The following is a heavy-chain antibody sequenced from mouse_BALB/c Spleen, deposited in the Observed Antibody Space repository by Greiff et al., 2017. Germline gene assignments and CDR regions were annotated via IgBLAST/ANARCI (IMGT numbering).Heavy chain of an antibody. CDR1: GFNIKDTY. CDR3: ARESYYYGRGYAMDY. J-gene: IGHJ4*01. CDR2: IDPANGNT. D-gene: IGHD1-1*01. V-gene: IGHV14-3*02. Sequence: EVQLQQSGAELVKPGASVKLSCTASGFNIKDTYMHWVKQRPEQGLEWIGRIDPANGNTKYDPKFQGKATITADTSSNTAYLQLSSLTSEDTAVYYCARESYYYGRGYAMDYWGQGTSVTVSS.